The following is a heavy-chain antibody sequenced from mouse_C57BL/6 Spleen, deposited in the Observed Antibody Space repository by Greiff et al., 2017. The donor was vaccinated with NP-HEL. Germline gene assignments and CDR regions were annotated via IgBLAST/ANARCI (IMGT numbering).Heavy chain of an antibody. Sequence: VQLQQSGAELARPGASVKMSCKASGYTFTSYTMHWVKQRPGQGLEWIGYINPSSGYTKYNQKFKDKATLTADKSSSTAYMQLSSLTSEDSAVYYCARGIYGNYQDYAMDYWGQGTSVTVSS. V-gene: IGHV1-4*01. CDR3: ARGIYGNYQDYAMDY. D-gene: IGHD2-1*01. J-gene: IGHJ4*01. CDR2: INPSSGYT. CDR1: GYTFTSYT.